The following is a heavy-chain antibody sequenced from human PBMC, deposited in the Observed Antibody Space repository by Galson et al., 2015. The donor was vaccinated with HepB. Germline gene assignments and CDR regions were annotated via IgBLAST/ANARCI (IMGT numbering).Heavy chain of an antibody. CDR3: AKANAGITMIVVVVTTGDY. J-gene: IGHJ4*02. CDR1: GFTFSNYA. D-gene: IGHD3-22*01. Sequence: SLRLSCAASGFTFSNYAMSWVRQAPGKGLEWVSGISGSGGSTFYADSVKGRFTISRDNSKNTLYLQMNSLRAEDTAIYYCAKANAGITMIVVVVTTGDYWGQGTLVTVSS. V-gene: IGHV3-23*01. CDR2: ISGSGGST.